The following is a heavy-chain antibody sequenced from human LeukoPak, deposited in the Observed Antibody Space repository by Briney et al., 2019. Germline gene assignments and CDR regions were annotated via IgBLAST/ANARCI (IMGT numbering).Heavy chain of an antibody. CDR2: IYYSGST. CDR1: GGSISSHY. J-gene: IGHJ4*02. D-gene: IGHD3-22*01. Sequence: SETLSLTCTVSGGSISSHYWSWIRQPPGKGLEWIGYIYYSGSTNYNPSLKSRVTISVDTSKNQFSLKLRSVTAADTAVYYCAREVRSSGYSLDYWGQGTLVTVSS. CDR3: AREVRSSGYSLDY. V-gene: IGHV4-59*11.